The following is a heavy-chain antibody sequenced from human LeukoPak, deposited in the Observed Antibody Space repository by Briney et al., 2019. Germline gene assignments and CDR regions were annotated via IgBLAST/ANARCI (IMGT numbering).Heavy chain of an antibody. CDR1: GYTFTGYY. V-gene: IGHV1-2*02. J-gene: IGHJ4*02. Sequence: ASVKVSCKASGYTFTGYYMHWVRQAPGQGLEWMGWINPNSGGTNYAQKFQGRVTMTRDTSISTAYMELSRLSTDDTAVYYCARAGHYYGSGSGGFDYWGQGTLVTVSS. D-gene: IGHD3-10*01. CDR2: INPNSGGT. CDR3: ARAGHYYGSGSGGFDY.